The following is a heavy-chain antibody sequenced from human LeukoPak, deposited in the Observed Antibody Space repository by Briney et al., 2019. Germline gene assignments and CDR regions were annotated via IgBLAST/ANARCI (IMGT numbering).Heavy chain of an antibody. V-gene: IGHV4-30-4*01. Sequence: RPSETLSLTCSVSDDSIRSGDYYWSWIRQPPGKGLEWIGYIYYSGSTNYSPSLRSRVIISIDTSKNQFSLRLNSVTAADTAVYYCVRGVWYGELPPDYWGQGTLVTVSS. CDR3: VRGVWYGELPPDY. D-gene: IGHD3-10*01. J-gene: IGHJ4*02. CDR1: DDSIRSGDYY. CDR2: IYYSGST.